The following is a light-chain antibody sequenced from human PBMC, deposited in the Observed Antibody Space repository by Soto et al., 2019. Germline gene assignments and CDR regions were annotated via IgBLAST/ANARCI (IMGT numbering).Light chain of an antibody. CDR2: GAS. CDR1: QSVSSN. Sequence: EIVMTQSPATLSVSPGERATLSCRASQSVSSNLAWYQQKPGQAPRLLIYGASTRATGIPARFSGSRSGTEFTLTISSLQSEDFAVYYWQQYNNWPPWTFGQGTNLEIK. CDR3: QQYNNWPPWT. V-gene: IGKV3-15*01. J-gene: IGKJ2*02.